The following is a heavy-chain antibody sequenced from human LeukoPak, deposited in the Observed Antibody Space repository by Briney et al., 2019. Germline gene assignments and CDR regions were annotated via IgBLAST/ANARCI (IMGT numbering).Heavy chain of an antibody. D-gene: IGHD3-16*02. V-gene: IGHV4-31*03. CDR1: GGPISSGGYY. CDR3: ARGVRLGDLSLGY. Sequence: SQTLSLTCTVSGGPISSGGYYWSWIRQHTGKGLEWIGNIHYSGSTYFNPSLKSRVTISVDTSKNQFSLKLNSVTAADTAVYYCARGVRLGDLSLGYWGQGTLVTVSS. CDR2: IHYSGST. J-gene: IGHJ4*02.